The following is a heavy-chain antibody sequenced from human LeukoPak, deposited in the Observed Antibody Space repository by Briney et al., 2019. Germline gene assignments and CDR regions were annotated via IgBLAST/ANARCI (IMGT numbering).Heavy chain of an antibody. V-gene: IGHV4-30-4*01. CDR1: GGSISSGDYY. CDR3: ARVIAVAGGHNWFDP. CDR2: IYYSGST. J-gene: IGHJ5*02. D-gene: IGHD6-19*01. Sequence: SQTLSLTCTVSGGSISSGDYYWSWIRQPPGKGLEWIGYIYYSGSTYYYPSLKSRVTISVDTSKNQFSLKLSSVTAADTAVYYCARVIAVAGGHNWFDPWGQGTLVTVSS.